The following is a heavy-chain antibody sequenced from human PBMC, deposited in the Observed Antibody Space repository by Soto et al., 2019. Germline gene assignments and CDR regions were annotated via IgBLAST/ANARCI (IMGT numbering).Heavy chain of an antibody. CDR1: GGSFSGYY. D-gene: IGHD7-27*01. J-gene: IGHJ4*02. V-gene: IGHV4-34*01. CDR3: ARLLRRSNYYFDY. Sequence: SETLSLTFAVYGGSFSGYYWSWIRQPPGKGLEWIGEINHSGSTNYNPSLKSRVTISVDTSKNQFSLKLSSVIAADTAVYYCARLLRRSNYYFDYWGQGTLVTVSS. CDR2: INHSGST.